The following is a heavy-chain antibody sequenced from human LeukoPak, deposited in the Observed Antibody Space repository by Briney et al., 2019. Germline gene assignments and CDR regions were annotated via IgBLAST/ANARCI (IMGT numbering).Heavy chain of an antibody. J-gene: IGHJ5*02. V-gene: IGHV3-66*01. Sequence: GGSLRLSCAASGFSVSANYITWVRQAPGKGLEWVSVIHSSGATYYADSVKGRFTIARDNSKNTVYLQMNTLRVEDTAVYYCARGAAAGTGRFDPWGQGTLVTVSS. CDR3: ARGAAAGTGRFDP. CDR2: IHSSGAT. D-gene: IGHD6-13*01. CDR1: GFSVSANY.